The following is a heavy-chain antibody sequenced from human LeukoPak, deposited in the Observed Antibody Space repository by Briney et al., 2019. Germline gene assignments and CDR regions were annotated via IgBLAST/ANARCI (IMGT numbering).Heavy chain of an antibody. J-gene: IGHJ3*02. CDR1: GFPFSSYW. CDR2: INSDGSST. D-gene: IGHD6-19*01. Sequence: GGSLRLSCVASGFPFSSYWMHWVRQAPGKGLVWVSRINSDGSSTSYADSVKGRFTISRDNAKNTLYLQMNSLRAEDTAVYYCARTQRIGYSSGWYGIDGFDIWGQGTRVTVSS. V-gene: IGHV3-74*01. CDR3: ARTQRIGYSSGWYGIDGFDI.